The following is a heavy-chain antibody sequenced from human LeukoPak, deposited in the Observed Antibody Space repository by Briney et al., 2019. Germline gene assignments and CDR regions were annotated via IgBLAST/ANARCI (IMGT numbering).Heavy chain of an antibody. D-gene: IGHD3-10*01. J-gene: IGHJ4*02. CDR1: GFTVSSNY. CDR3: AKSPHMVSLYFDY. Sequence: GGSLRLSCAASGFTVSSNYMSWVRQAPGKGLEWVSAISGSGGSTYYADSVKGRFTISRDNSKNTLYLQMNSLRAEDTAVYYCAKSPHMVSLYFDYWGQGTLVTVSS. V-gene: IGHV3-23*01. CDR2: ISGSGGST.